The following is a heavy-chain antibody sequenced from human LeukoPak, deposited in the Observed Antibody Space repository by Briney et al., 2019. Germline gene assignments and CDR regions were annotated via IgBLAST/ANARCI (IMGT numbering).Heavy chain of an antibody. Sequence: PSETLSLTCAVYGGSFSGYYWSWIRQPPGRGLEWIGEINHSGSTNYNPSLKSRVTISVDTSKNQFSLKLSSVTAADTAVYYCARGRYYYDSSGYSKFDYWGQETLVTVSS. V-gene: IGHV4-34*01. D-gene: IGHD3-22*01. J-gene: IGHJ4*02. CDR2: INHSGST. CDR3: ARGRYYYDSSGYSKFDY. CDR1: GGSFSGYY.